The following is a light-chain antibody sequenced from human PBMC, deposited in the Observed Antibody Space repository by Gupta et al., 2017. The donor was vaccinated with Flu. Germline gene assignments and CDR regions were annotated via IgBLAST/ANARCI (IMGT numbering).Light chain of an antibody. V-gene: IGKV2-30*01. J-gene: IGKJ1*01. CDR2: KAS. Sequence: DAVMTQSPLSLPVTLGQPASISCRSSESLVYSDGDSYVSWFHQRPGQSPRRLIYKASNRDSGVPDRISGSGSGTDFTLTISRLEAEDVGVYYRMHSTRWPWTFGQGTKVEI. CDR3: MHSTRWPWT. CDR1: ESLVYSDGDSY.